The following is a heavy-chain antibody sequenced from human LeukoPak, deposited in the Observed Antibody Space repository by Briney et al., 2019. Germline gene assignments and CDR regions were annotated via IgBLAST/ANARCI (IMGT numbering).Heavy chain of an antibody. D-gene: IGHD2-2*02. Sequence: SETLSLTCTMSGGSISTSSYYWSWIRQPPGKGLEWIGEINHSGSTNYNPSLKSRVTILVDTSKNQFSLKLSSVTAADTAVYYCARAGYCSSASCYKLDYWGQGTLVTVSS. J-gene: IGHJ4*02. CDR2: INHSGST. V-gene: IGHV4-39*07. CDR1: GGSISTSSYY. CDR3: ARAGYCSSASCYKLDY.